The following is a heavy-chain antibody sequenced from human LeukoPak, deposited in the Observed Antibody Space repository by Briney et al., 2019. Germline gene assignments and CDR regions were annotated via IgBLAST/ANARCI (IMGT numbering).Heavy chain of an antibody. CDR3: ARLRDGRWLLEY. CDR2: INYSGTT. J-gene: IGHJ4*02. D-gene: IGHD5-24*01. CDR1: GGSISSSGYY. Sequence: SETLSLTCTASGGSISSSGYYWGWIRQPPGKGLEWIASINYSGTTYYNPPLKSRVTISEDRSKNQFSLELSSVTAADTAVYYCARLRDGRWLLEYWGQGTLVTVSS. V-gene: IGHV4-39*01.